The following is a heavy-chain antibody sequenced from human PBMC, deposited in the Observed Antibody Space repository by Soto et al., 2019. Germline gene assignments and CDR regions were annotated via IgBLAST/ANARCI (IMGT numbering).Heavy chain of an antibody. CDR1: GGSISSSTYY. Sequence: SETLSLTCTVSGGSISSSTYYWGWIRQPPGKGLEWIGTISYSGATYYNPSLKSRVTVSVDTSKNQFSLKLTSVTAADTAVYYCATDLYYYETTGFYFFLPLDYWGQGALVTVSS. J-gene: IGHJ4*02. V-gene: IGHV4-39*01. CDR3: ATDLYYYETTGFYFFLPLDY. D-gene: IGHD3-22*01. CDR2: ISYSGAT.